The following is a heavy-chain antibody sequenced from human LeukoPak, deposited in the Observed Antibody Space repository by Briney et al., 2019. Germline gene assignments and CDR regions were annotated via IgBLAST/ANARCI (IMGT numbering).Heavy chain of an antibody. CDR1: GYTFTGYY. Sequence: GASVKVSCKASGYTFTGYYMHWVRQATGQGLEWMGWMNPNSGNTGYAQKFQGRVTMTRNTSISTAYMELSSLRSEDTAVYYCARDGDCSGGSCYRRFDYWGQGTLVTVSP. V-gene: IGHV1-8*02. D-gene: IGHD2-15*01. CDR3: ARDGDCSGGSCYRRFDY. J-gene: IGHJ4*02. CDR2: MNPNSGNT.